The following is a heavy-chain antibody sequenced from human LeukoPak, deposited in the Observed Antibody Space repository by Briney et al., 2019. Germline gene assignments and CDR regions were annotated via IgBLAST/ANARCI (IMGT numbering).Heavy chain of an antibody. CDR1: GGTFSSYA. CDR3: ARGVNRGIVVVPAATYYFDY. J-gene: IGHJ4*02. D-gene: IGHD2-2*01. V-gene: IGHV1-69*04. CDR2: IIPILGIA. Sequence: SVKVSCKASGGTFSSYAISWVRQAPGQGLEWMGRIIPILGIANYAQKFQGRVTITADKSTSTAYMELSSLRSEDTAVYYCARGVNRGIVVVPAATYYFDYWGQGTLVTVSS.